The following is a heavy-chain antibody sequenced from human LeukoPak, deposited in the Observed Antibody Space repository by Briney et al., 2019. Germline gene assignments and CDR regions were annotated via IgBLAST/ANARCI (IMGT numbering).Heavy chain of an antibody. D-gene: IGHD2-15*01. J-gene: IGHJ3*02. V-gene: IGHV3-43D*04. Sequence: GGSLRLSCAASGFTFDDYAMHWVRQAPGNGLEWVSLISWDGGSTYYADSVKGRFTISRDNSKNSLYLQMNSLRAEDTALYYCAKVQGYCSGGSCYLDAFDIWGQGTMVTVSS. CDR3: AKVQGYCSGGSCYLDAFDI. CDR2: ISWDGGST. CDR1: GFTFDDYA.